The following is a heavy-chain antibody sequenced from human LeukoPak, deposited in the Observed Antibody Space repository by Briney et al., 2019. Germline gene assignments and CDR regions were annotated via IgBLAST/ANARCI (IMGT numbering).Heavy chain of an antibody. CDR2: ISGYNSKP. J-gene: IGHJ4*02. V-gene: IGHV1-18*01. CDR3: ARTTVTERASFDY. Sequence: ASVKVSCKTSGYSFTNYGITWVRQAPGQGLEWMGWISGYNSKPFYAQNFQGRVTMTTDTSTSTVYMELRSLRSDDTAVYYCARTTVTERASFDYWGQGTLVTVSS. D-gene: IGHD4-17*01. CDR1: GYSFTNYG.